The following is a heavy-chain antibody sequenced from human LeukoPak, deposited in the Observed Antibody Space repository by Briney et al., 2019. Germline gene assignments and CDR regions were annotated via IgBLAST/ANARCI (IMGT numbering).Heavy chain of an antibody. CDR2: IYTSGST. V-gene: IGHV4-4*07. CDR1: GGSISSSY. J-gene: IGHJ6*03. CDR3: ARDLWDYCYYYMDV. D-gene: IGHD7-27*01. Sequence: PSETLSLTCTVSGGSISSSYWSWIRQPAGKGLEWIGRIYTSGSTNYNPSLKSRVTMSVDTSKNQFSLKLSSVTAADTAVYYCARDLWDYCYYYMDVWGKGTTVTVSS.